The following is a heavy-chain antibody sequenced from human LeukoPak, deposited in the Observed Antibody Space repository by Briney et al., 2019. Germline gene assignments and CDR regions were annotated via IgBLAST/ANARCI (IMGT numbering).Heavy chain of an antibody. Sequence: ASVKVSCKASGYTFTSYYMHWVRQAPGQGLEWMGIINPSGGSTSYAQKFQGRVTMTRDTSTNTVYMELSSLRSEDTAVYYCAKDGPPGGDYWGQGTLVTVSS. CDR1: GYTFTSYY. V-gene: IGHV1-46*03. CDR3: AKDGPPGGDY. D-gene: IGHD3-10*01. J-gene: IGHJ4*02. CDR2: INPSGGST.